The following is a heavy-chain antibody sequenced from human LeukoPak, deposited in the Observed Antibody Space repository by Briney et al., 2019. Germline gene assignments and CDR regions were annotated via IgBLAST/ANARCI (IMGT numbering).Heavy chain of an antibody. D-gene: IGHD1-7*01. V-gene: IGHV3-15*04. CDR3: TTDEDWNYARKDV. J-gene: IGHJ6*02. Sequence: KPGGSLRLSCAASGFALSSHWMTWVRQVPGKGLEWVGQTVSEIDGGTTDYAAPVKGRFTISRDDLKSTLYLQMNSLKIEDTAVYYCTTDEDWNYARKDVWGQGATVIVSS. CDR2: TVSEIDGGTT. CDR1: GFALSSHW.